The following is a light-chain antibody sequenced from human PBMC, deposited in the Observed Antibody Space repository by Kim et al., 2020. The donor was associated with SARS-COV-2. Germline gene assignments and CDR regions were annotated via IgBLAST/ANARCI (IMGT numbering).Light chain of an antibody. CDR2: KDS. J-gene: IGLJ1*01. Sequence: SYELTQPPSVSVSPVPPSLLPFSGDALPEKQTYWYQQKSGQAPLLLIYKDSERPSGIPGRFSGSSSGTTVTLTISGVQAEDDADYYCQSADGSGTYVFGT. CDR1: ALPEKQ. CDR3: QSADGSGTYV. V-gene: IGLV3-25*03.